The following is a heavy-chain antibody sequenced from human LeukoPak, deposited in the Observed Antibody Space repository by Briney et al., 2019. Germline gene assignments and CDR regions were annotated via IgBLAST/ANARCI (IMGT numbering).Heavy chain of an antibody. CDR2: INPNSGGT. CDR3: ARANALYCSSTSCLFDY. D-gene: IGHD2-2*01. J-gene: IGHJ4*03. V-gene: IGHV1-2*02. Sequence: ASVKVSCKASGYTFTDYYIHWVRQAPGQGLEWMAWINPNSGGTYYAQNFHDRITLTRDTSISTAYMELSRLRSDDTAIYYCARANALYCSSTSCLFDYWGQGTMVTVSS. CDR1: GYTFTDYY.